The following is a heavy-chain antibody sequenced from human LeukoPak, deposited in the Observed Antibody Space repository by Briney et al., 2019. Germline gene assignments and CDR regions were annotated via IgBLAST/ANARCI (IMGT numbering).Heavy chain of an antibody. Sequence: ASVKVSCKASGYTFTSYGISWVRQAPGQGLEWMGWISAYNGNTNYAQKLQGRVTMTTDTSTSTAYMELRSLRSDDTAVYSCARDHQGFILTVYYPFDYWGQGTLVTVSS. CDR1: GYTFTSYG. CDR2: ISAYNGNT. CDR3: ARDHQGFILTVYYPFDY. D-gene: IGHD3-9*01. V-gene: IGHV1-18*01. J-gene: IGHJ4*02.